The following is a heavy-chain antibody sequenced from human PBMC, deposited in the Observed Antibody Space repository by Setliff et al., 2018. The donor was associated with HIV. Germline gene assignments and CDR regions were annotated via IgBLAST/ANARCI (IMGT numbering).Heavy chain of an antibody. CDR1: GYSLTDLS. D-gene: IGHD3-22*01. J-gene: IGHJ1*01. CDR3: ATIRAYYYDSSGQEYFQY. CDR2: FDPEDGET. V-gene: IGHV1-24*01. Sequence: ASEKVSCKVSGYSLTDLSIHWVRQAPGKGLEWMGGFDPEDGETVYAQKLQGRVIMTEDTSTDTAYMELSSLRSEDTAMYYCATIRAYYYDSSGQEYFQYWGHGTLVTVSS.